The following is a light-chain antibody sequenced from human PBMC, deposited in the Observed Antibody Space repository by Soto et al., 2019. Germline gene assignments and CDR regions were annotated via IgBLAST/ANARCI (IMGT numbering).Light chain of an antibody. J-gene: IGKJ5*01. CDR1: QSVDTS. CDR2: DAS. CDR3: QQRSSWLPVT. V-gene: IGKV3-11*01. Sequence: ETVLTQSPATLSLSPGERATLSCRASQSVDTSLAWYQQKPGQAPRLLIYDASSRAAGVPARFSGSGSGTDFTLTITKVEPEDFAVYYWQQRSSWLPVTFGQGTRLEI.